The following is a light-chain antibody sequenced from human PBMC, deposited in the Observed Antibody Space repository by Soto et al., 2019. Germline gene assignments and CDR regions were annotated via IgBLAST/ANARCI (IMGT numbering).Light chain of an antibody. V-gene: IGKV1-39*01. Sequence: DIQMTQSPSSLSASVGDTVTFTCRARQTVSTYLNWYLLKPGQAPKLQIYGASSLHSGGPSRFSANGSATEFALTISGLRPEDSATFYCQQSYKNPRTFGQGSRLAMK. CDR3: QQSYKNPRT. CDR2: GAS. J-gene: IGKJ2*01. CDR1: QTVSTY.